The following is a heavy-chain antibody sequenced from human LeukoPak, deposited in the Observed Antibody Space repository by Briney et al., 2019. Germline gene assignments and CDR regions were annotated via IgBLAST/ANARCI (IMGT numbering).Heavy chain of an antibody. D-gene: IGHD3-10*01. CDR1: GGSISSYY. V-gene: IGHV4-59*01. J-gene: IGHJ4*02. CDR2: IYYSGST. CDR3: ASGVYGSGRTDY. Sequence: ASETLSLTCTVSGGSISSYYWSWIRQPPGKGLEWIGYIYYSGSTNYNPSLKSRVTLSVDTSKNQFSLKLSSVTAADTAVYYCASGVYGSGRTDYWGQGTLVTVSS.